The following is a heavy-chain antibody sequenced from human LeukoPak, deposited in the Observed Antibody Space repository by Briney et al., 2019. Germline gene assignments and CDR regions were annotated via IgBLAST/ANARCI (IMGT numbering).Heavy chain of an antibody. CDR3: ATARVVRGLYLGDY. V-gene: IGHV4-39*07. CDR1: GGSISTNYNS. D-gene: IGHD3-10*01. Sequence: PSETLSLTCTVSGGSISTNYNSWGWIRQPPGEGLEWIGSIYYSGSTYYIPSLKSRVTISVDTSKNQFSLQLTSVTAADTAVYYCATARVVRGLYLGDYWGQGTLVTVSS. CDR2: IYYSGST. J-gene: IGHJ4*02.